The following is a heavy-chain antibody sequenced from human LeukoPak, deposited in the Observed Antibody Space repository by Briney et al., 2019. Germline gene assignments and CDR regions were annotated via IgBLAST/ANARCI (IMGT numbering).Heavy chain of an antibody. CDR1: GCSVSSGSYY. J-gene: IGHJ4*02. V-gene: IGHV4-61*01. D-gene: IGHD2-2*01. Sequence: SETLSLTCTVSGCSVSSGSYYWSWLRQPPGKGLEWIGYIYYSGSTNYNPSLKSRDTISVDTSKNQFSLTPSSVTAADTAVYYCARGTRYCRSTSCYRPLDYWGQGTLVPVSS. CDR3: ARGTRYCRSTSCYRPLDY. CDR2: IYYSGST.